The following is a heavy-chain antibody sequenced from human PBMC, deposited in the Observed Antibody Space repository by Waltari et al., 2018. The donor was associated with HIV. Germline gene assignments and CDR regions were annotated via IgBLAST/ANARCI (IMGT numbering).Heavy chain of an antibody. CDR3: ARSHNQNYATFNV. J-gene: IGHJ3*01. V-gene: IGHV5-51*01. CDR2: IYPGDSDT. CDR1: QYSFTDYW. Sequence: EVQLVQSGAEVKKPGESLKISCKGSQYSFTDYWIGWVRQMPGKGLEWMGIIYPGDSDTRYSPSLQGQVTISADKSNTTAYLQWSSLKASDTAIYYCARSHNQNYATFNVWGQGTMVTVSS. D-gene: IGHD1-7*01.